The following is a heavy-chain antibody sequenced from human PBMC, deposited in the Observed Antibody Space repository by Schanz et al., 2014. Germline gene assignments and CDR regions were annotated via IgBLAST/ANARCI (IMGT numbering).Heavy chain of an antibody. Sequence: EVQLVESGGGLVKPGGSLRLSCEASEFTFSSYKMNWVRQAPGKGLEWVSSISSSGSYIHYADSVKGRFTISRDNSKNTLYLHMNTLRSEDTAVYYCAKDSTHIDIVLVPTAIDYWGQGTLVNVSS. V-gene: IGHV3-21*01. CDR3: AKDSTHIDIVLVPTAIDY. CDR2: ISSSGSYI. J-gene: IGHJ4*02. D-gene: IGHD2-2*01. CDR1: EFTFSSYK.